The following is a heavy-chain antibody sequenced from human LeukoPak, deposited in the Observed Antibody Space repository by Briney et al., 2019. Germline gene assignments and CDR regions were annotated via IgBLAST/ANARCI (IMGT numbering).Heavy chain of an antibody. CDR1: GGSIISVGYY. D-gene: IGHD3-10*01. Sequence: SETLSLTSTVSGGSIISVGYYWTWIRQHPGKGLEWIGYIYYSGTTYYNPSLKSRLTISVDTSKNQFSLKLSSLTAADTAVYYCARVSTKFYYDFGNYYPGAIDYWGQGTLVTVSP. J-gene: IGHJ4*01. CDR2: IYYSGTT. CDR3: ARVSTKFYYDFGNYYPGAIDY. V-gene: IGHV4-31*03.